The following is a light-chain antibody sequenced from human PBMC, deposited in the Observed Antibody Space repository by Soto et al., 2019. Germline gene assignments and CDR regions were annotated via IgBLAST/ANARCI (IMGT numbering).Light chain of an antibody. V-gene: IGLV1-51*01. CDR3: AAWDNNLSAVG. CDR2: DTY. J-gene: IGLJ2*01. Sequence: QSVLTQPPSVSAAPGQKVTISCSGSNSNIGNNYVSWYQQLPGAAPKLLIYDTYKRPSGIPDRFSGSKSGASATLDIAGIQTGDEADYYCAAWDNNLSAVGFGGGTKLTVL. CDR1: NSNIGNNY.